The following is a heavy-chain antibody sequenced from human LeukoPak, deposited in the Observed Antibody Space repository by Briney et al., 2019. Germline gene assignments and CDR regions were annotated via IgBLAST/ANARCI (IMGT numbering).Heavy chain of an antibody. CDR2: IYYSGST. CDR1: GGSISSYY. CDR3: AREAPYYYDSSGYYLSRYFDY. D-gene: IGHD3-22*01. J-gene: IGHJ4*02. Sequence: SETLSLTCTVSGGSISSYYWSWIRQPPGKGLEWIGYIYYSGSTNYNPPLKSRVTISVDTSKNQFSLKLSSVTAADTAVYYCAREAPYYYDSSGYYLSRYFDYWGQGTLVTVSS. V-gene: IGHV4-59*01.